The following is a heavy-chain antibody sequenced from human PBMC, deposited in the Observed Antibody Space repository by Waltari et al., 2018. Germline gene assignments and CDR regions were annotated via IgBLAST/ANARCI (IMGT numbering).Heavy chain of an antibody. V-gene: IGHV1-2*02. Sequence: QVQLVQSGTEVKKPGASVKVSCKASGYPFTAYYMHWLRQAPGQGLEWMGCINPNRDDANDAQMLQGGVTMTMDTSIDTGYLELSSLRSDDTAVYYCARDVAGSQGGAFDIWGQGTMVTVSS. CDR1: GYPFTAYY. CDR2: INPNRDDA. D-gene: IGHD6-19*01. J-gene: IGHJ3*02. CDR3: ARDVAGSQGGAFDI.